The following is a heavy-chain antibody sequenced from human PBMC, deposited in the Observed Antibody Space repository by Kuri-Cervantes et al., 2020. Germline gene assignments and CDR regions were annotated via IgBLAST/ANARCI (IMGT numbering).Heavy chain of an antibody. CDR2: ISGSGGST. V-gene: IGHV3-23*01. J-gene: IGHJ6*02. CDR3: AKARGGYYDSSGYYYYYGMDV. Sequence: GESPKISCPASGLTFSSYAMSWVRQAPGKGLEWVSAISGSGGSTYYADSVKGRFTISRDNSKSTLYRQMNSLRAEDTAVYYCAKARGGYYDSSGYYYYYGMDVWGQGTTVTVSS. D-gene: IGHD3-22*01. CDR1: GLTFSSYA.